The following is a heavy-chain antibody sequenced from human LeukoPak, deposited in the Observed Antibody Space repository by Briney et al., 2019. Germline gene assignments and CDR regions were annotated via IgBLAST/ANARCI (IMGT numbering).Heavy chain of an antibody. Sequence: QASETLSLTCGVYGGSFSGYYWSWIRQSPEKGLEWIGEINHSGTTNYNPSLKSRVTISVDASKSQFPLELSSVTAADTAVYYCVRGPIAATGSYFDYWGLGTVVTVSS. CDR2: INHSGTT. CDR1: GGSFSGYY. V-gene: IGHV4-34*01. J-gene: IGHJ4*02. D-gene: IGHD6-13*01. CDR3: VRGPIAATGSYFDY.